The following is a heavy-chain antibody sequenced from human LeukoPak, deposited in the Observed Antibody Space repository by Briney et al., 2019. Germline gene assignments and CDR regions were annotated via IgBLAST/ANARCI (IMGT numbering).Heavy chain of an antibody. Sequence: HPGRSLRLSCAASGFTFSSYAMHCVRQAPGKGLEWVAVISYDGSNKYYADSVKGRFTISRDNSKNTLYLQMNSLRAEDTAVYYCGGITRYYFDYWGQGTLVTVSS. CDR3: GGITRYYFDY. CDR2: ISYDGSNK. CDR1: GFTFSSYA. J-gene: IGHJ4*02. D-gene: IGHD4-23*01. V-gene: IGHV3-30*14.